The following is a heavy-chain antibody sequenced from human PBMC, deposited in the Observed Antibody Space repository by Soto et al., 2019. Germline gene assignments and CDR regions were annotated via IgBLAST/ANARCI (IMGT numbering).Heavy chain of an antibody. Sequence: QVQLVQSGAEVKKPGASVKVSCKASGYTFANYYIHWVRQAPGQGLEWMGIINPNGGSASYAQDFQGRVTLTRDTSTSTVYMELSSLSSDDTAVYYCARDLGQRGSWYAHRGNNYYWGQGTLVTVSS. J-gene: IGHJ4*02. V-gene: IGHV1-46*01. CDR1: GYTFANYY. D-gene: IGHD6-13*01. CDR2: INPNGGSA. CDR3: ARDLGQRGSWYAHRGNNYY.